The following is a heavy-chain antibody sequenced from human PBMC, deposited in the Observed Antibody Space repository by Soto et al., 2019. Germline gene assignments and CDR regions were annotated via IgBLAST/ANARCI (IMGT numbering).Heavy chain of an antibody. CDR1: GDSIRSYY. D-gene: IGHD2-15*01. CDR3: AREGVAAPYYYYGMDV. V-gene: IGHV4-59*01. J-gene: IGHJ6*02. Sequence: PSETLSLTCTVSGDSIRSYYWSWIRQPPGKGLEWIGYISYTGSTHYNPSLKSRVTISADTSKNQFSLKLSSVTTADTALYYCAREGVAAPYYYYGMDVWGQGSTVTVCS. CDR2: ISYTGST.